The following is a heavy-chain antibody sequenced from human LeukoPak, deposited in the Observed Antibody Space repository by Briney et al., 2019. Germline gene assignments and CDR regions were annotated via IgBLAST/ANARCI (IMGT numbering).Heavy chain of an antibody. CDR2: TYYRSKWYN. D-gene: IGHD1-26*01. Sequence: SQTLSLTCAISGDSVSSYSAGWNWIRQSPSRGLEWLGRTYYRSKWYNDYAVSVKSLITSNPYTSHNQVSLQLNSVPPEDPAVYYCARAPSGSYVDYWGQGTLVTVSS. J-gene: IGHJ4*02. CDR3: ARAPSGSYVDY. CDR1: GDSVSSYSAG. V-gene: IGHV6-1*01.